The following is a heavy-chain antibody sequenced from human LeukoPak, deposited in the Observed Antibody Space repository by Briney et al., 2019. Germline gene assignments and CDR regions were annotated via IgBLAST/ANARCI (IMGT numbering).Heavy chain of an antibody. J-gene: IGHJ4*02. CDR2: IYYSGST. Sequence: SETLSLTCTVSGGSISSGGYYWSWIRQHPGKGLEWIGYIYYSGSTYYYPSLKSRVTISVDTSKNQFSLKLSSVTAADTAVYYCAREDYGDFKFDYWGQGTLVTVSS. V-gene: IGHV4-31*03. CDR1: GGSISSGGYY. CDR3: AREDYGDFKFDY. D-gene: IGHD4-17*01.